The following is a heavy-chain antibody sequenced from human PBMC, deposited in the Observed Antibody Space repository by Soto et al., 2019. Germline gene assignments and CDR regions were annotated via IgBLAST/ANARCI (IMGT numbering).Heavy chain of an antibody. J-gene: IGHJ6*02. CDR1: GFTFNTYP. CDR2: ISSTAGRTS. V-gene: IGHV3-23*01. Sequence: GGSLRLSCATCGFTFNTYPMTWVRQAPGKGLEWVSSISSTAGRTSSYADSVKGRFAISRDFSDNTVYLQMNNLRVDDTAVYFCAKGVLSFHYGMEVWGQGTTVTVSS. D-gene: IGHD3-10*01. CDR3: AKGVLSFHYGMEV.